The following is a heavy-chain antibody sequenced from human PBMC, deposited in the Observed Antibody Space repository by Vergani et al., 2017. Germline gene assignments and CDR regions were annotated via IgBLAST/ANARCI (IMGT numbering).Heavy chain of an antibody. D-gene: IGHD6-19*01. CDR3: ARATVAGIFDY. J-gene: IGHJ4*02. CDR2: IYTSGST. Sequence: QVQLQESGPGLVKPSETLSLTCTVSGGSLSSYYWSWIRQPPGKGLEWIGYIYTSGSTNYNPSLKSRVTISVDTSKNQFSLKLSSVTAADTAVYYCARATVAGIFDYWGQGTLVTVSS. CDR1: GGSLSSYY. V-gene: IGHV4-4*09.